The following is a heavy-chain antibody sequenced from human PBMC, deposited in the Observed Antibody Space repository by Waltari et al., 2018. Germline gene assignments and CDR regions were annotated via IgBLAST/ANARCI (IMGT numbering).Heavy chain of an antibody. CDR1: GFTVSSNY. CDR2: IYSGGST. J-gene: IGHJ3*02. Sequence: EVQLVESGGGLVQPGGSLRLSCAASGFTVSSNYMSWVRQAPGKGLEWVSVIYSGGSTYYADSVKGRFTISRHNSKNTLYLQMNSLRAEDTAVYYCARSPSGGSYWGAFDIWGQGTMVTVSS. V-gene: IGHV3-53*04. CDR3: ARSPSGGSYWGAFDI. D-gene: IGHD1-26*01.